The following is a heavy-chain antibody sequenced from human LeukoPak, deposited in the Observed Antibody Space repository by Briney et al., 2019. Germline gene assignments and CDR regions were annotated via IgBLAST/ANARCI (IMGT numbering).Heavy chain of an antibody. CDR2: ISPYNGNT. J-gene: IGHJ4*02. Sequence: ASVKVSCKASGYTFTAFTITWVRQAPGQGLEWMGWISPYNGNTEYSENVEDRVTMTADTSTATAYMELRSLRSDDSAVYYCARTDSVSSYYAPNYSGQGSPVTASS. V-gene: IGHV1-18*01. CDR1: GYTFTAFT. CDR3: ARTDSVSSYYAPNY. D-gene: IGHD3-10*01.